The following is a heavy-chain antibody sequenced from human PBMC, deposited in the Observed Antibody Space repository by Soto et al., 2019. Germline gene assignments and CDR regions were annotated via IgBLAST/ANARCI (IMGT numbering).Heavy chain of an antibody. V-gene: IGHV4-34*01. CDR3: AESRYSYGLFDY. D-gene: IGHD5-18*01. CDR2: INHSGST. J-gene: IGHJ4*02. CDR1: GGSFSGYY. Sequence: SETLSLTCAVYGGSFSGYYWSWIRQPPGKGLEWIGEINHSGSTNYNPSLKSRVTISVDTSKNQFSLKLSSVTAADTAVYYCAESRYSYGLFDYRGQGTLVTGSS.